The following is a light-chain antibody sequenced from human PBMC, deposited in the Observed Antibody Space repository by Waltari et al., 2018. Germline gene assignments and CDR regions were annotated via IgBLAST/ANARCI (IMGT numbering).Light chain of an antibody. J-gene: IGKJ1*01. CDR1: QSISSY. V-gene: IGKV1-39*01. CDR2: AAS. CDR3: QQSYSTPWT. Sequence: DIQMTQSPSSLSASVGDRGPITCRASQSISSYLNWYQQKPGKAPKLQIYAASSLQSGVPSRFSGSGSGTDFTLTISSLQPEDFATYYCQQSYSTPWTFGQGTKVEIK.